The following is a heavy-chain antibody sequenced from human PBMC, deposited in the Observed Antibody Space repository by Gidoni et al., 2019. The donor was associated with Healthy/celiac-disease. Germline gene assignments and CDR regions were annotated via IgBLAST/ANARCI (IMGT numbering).Heavy chain of an antibody. CDR2: INHSGST. D-gene: IGHD2-2*01. Sequence: QVQLQQWGAGLLKPSETLSLTCAVYGGSFSGYYWSWIRQPPGKGLEWIGEINHSGSTNYNPSLKSRVTISVDTSKNQFSLKLSSVTAADTAVYYCARDIVVVPAASYYYGMDVWGQGTTVTVSS. CDR1: GGSFSGYY. CDR3: ARDIVVVPAASYYYGMDV. J-gene: IGHJ6*02. V-gene: IGHV4-34*01.